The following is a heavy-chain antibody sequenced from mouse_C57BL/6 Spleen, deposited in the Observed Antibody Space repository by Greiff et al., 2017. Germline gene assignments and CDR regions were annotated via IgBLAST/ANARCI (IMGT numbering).Heavy chain of an antibody. D-gene: IGHD2-4*01. J-gene: IGHJ3*01. CDR2: INPNNGGT. Sequence: EVQLQQSGPELVKPGASVKISCKASGYTFTDYYMNWVKQSHGKSLEWIGDINPNNGGTSYNQKFKGKATLTVDKSSSTAYMELRSLTSEDSAVYYCARHYDYDEGAYWFAYWGQGTLVTVSA. CDR1: GYTFTDYY. CDR3: ARHYDYDEGAYWFAY. V-gene: IGHV1-26*01.